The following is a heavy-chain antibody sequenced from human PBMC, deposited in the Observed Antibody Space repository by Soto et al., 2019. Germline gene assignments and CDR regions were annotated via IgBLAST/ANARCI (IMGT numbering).Heavy chain of an antibody. CDR3: ARDWQSGITIFGVVREFDP. CDR2: ISAYNGNT. CDR1: GYTFTSYG. Sequence: GASVKVSCKASGYTFTSYGISWVRQAPGQGLEWMGWISAYNGNTNYAQKLQGRVTMTTDTSTSTAYMELRSLRSDDTAVYYCARDWQSGITIFGVVREFDPWGQGTLVTVSS. V-gene: IGHV1-18*01. J-gene: IGHJ5*02. D-gene: IGHD3-3*01.